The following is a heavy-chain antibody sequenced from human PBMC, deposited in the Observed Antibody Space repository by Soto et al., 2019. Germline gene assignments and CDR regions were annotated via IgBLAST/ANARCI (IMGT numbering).Heavy chain of an antibody. CDR2: ISSSGSTI. CDR1: GFTFSSYE. CDR3: ARARFWRSGMDV. J-gene: IGHJ6*02. Sequence: GGSLRLSCAASGFTFSSYEMNWVRQAPGKGLEWVSYISSSGSTIYYADSVKGRFTISRDNAKNSLYLQMNSLRAEDTAVYYCARARFWRSGMDVWGQGTTVTVSS. V-gene: IGHV3-48*03. D-gene: IGHD3-3*01.